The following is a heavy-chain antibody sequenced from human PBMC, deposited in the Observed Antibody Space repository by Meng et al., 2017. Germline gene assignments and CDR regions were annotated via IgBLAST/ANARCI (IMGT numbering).Heavy chain of an antibody. V-gene: IGHV3-48*03. CDR1: GFTFSSYE. Sequence: GESLKISCAASGFTFSSYEMNWVRQAPGKGLEWVSYISSSGSTIYYADSVKGRFTISRDNAKNSLYLQMNSLRAEDTAVYYCARFLLGRRRVVDYFDYWGQGNLVNGAS. J-gene: IGHJ4*01. D-gene: IGHD2-15*01. CDR3: ARFLLGRRRVVDYFDY. CDR2: ISSSGSTI.